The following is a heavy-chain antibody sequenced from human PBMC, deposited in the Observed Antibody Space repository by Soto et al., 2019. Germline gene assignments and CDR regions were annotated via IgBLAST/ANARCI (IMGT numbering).Heavy chain of an antibody. V-gene: IGHV1-69*06. CDR1: GGTFSSYA. CDR3: ASPPTIFGVVRDFFRRYYFDY. Sequence: SVKVSCKASGGTFSSYAISWVRQAPGQGLEWMGGIIPIFGTANYAQKFQGRVTITADKSTSTAYMELSSLRSEDTAVYYCASPPTIFGVVRDFFRRYYFDYWGQGTLVTVS. D-gene: IGHD3-3*01. J-gene: IGHJ4*02. CDR2: IIPIFGTA.